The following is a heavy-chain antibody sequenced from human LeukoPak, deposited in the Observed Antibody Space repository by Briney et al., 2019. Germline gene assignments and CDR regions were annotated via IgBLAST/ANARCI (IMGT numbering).Heavy chain of an antibody. Sequence: PGGSLRLPCFPSGFLFRDYGLGWLRQAPGMGLEGLSFTRSMLDGGAPECAASGRGRFFVSRDDSESIAYLQMNNLKSEDTAVYFCARGQTVTGAKYYFDFWSPGTLVTVSS. CDR1: GFLFRDYG. D-gene: IGHD2/OR15-2a*01. CDR2: TRSMLDGGAP. J-gene: IGHJ4*02. V-gene: IGHV3-49*03. CDR3: ARGQTVTGAKYYFDF.